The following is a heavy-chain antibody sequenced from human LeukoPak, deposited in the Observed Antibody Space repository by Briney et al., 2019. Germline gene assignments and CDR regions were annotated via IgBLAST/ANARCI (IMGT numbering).Heavy chain of an antibody. CDR1: GYTFTGYY. J-gene: IGHJ4*02. Sequence: GASVKVSCKASGYTFTGYYTHWVRQAPGQGLEWMGWINPNSGGTNYAQKFQGRVTMTRDTSISTAYMELSRLRSDDTAVYYCARALGVVGATSPGSIPGPGYWGQGTLVTVSS. CDR2: INPNSGGT. V-gene: IGHV1-2*02. D-gene: IGHD1-26*01. CDR3: ARALGVVGATSPGSIPGPGY.